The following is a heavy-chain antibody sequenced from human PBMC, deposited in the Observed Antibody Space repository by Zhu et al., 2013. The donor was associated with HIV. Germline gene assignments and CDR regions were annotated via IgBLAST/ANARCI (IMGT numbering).Heavy chain of an antibody. CDR3: ARDRFTMIVAHPEAFDI. J-gene: IGHJ3*02. Sequence: QVQLQESGPGLVKPSETLSLTCTVSGGSISSSSYYWGWIRQPPGKGLEWIGSIYYSGSTYYNPSLKSRVTISVDTSKNQFSLKLSSVTAADTAVYYCARDRFTMIVAHPEAFDIWGQGTMVTVSS. CDR1: GGSISSSSYY. V-gene: IGHV4-39*07. CDR2: IYYSGST. D-gene: IGHD3-22*01.